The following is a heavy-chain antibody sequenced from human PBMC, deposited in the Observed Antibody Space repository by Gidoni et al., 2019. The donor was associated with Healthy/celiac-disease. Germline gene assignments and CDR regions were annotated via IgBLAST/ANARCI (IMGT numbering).Heavy chain of an antibody. CDR3: ARGGYGTMVLFDY. CDR2: IKQDGSEK. D-gene: IGHD3-10*01. V-gene: IGHV3-7*01. CDR1: GFTSSSYW. J-gene: IGHJ4*02. Sequence: VQLVESGGGLVQPGGSLRLPCAASGFTSSSYWMSWVRQAPGKGLEWVANIKQDGSEKYYVDSVKGRFTISRDNAKNSLYLQMNSLRAEDTAVYYCARGGYGTMVLFDYWGQGTLVTVSS.